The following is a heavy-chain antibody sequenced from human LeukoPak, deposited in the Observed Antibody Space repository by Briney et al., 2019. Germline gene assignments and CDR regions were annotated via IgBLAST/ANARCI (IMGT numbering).Heavy chain of an antibody. J-gene: IGHJ3*02. V-gene: IGHV4-39*01. CDR3: ARHVLRYFDWLQSDAFDI. Sequence: SESLSLTCTVSGGSISGSSYYWGWLRQPPGKGLEWIGSIDYRGDTYYNPSLKSRVTISVDTSKNQFSLKLTSVTAADTAVYYCARHVLRYFDWLQSDAFDIWGQGTMVTVSS. CDR1: GGSISGSSYY. D-gene: IGHD3-9*01. CDR2: IDYRGDT.